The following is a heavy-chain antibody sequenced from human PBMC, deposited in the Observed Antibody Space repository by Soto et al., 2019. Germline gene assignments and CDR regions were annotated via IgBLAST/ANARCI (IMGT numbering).Heavy chain of an antibody. V-gene: IGHV3-33*01. Sequence: PCWSLGLSCASCGGTVSSYGMHWLLQAPGKGLEWVAVIWYDGSNKYYADSVKGRFTISRDNSKNTLYLQMNSLRAEDTAVYYCARDMAMVRGVNYYYYMDVWGKGTTVTVSS. CDR3: ARDMAMVRGVNYYYYMDV. D-gene: IGHD3-10*01. CDR1: GGTVSSYG. CDR2: IWYDGSNK. J-gene: IGHJ6*03.